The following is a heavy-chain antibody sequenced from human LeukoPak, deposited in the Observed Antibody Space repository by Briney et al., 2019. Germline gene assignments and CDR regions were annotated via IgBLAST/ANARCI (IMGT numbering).Heavy chain of an antibody. V-gene: IGHV3-30*02. J-gene: IGHJ5*02. CDR2: IRYDGSNK. D-gene: IGHD6-13*01. Sequence: PGGSLRLSCAASGFTFSSYGMHWVRQAPGKGLEWVAFIRYDGSNKYYADSVKGRFTISRDNAKNSLYLQMNSLRAEDTAVYYCARSLAAVGWFDPWGQGTLVTVSS. CDR1: GFTFSSYG. CDR3: ARSLAAVGWFDP.